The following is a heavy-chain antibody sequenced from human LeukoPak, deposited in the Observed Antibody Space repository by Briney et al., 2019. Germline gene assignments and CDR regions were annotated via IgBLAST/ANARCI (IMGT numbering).Heavy chain of an antibody. CDR2: ISSSSSYI. V-gene: IGHV3-21*01. CDR3: ARAEGYGAIDY. CDR1: GFTISIYS. Sequence: GGSLRLSCAASGFTISIYSMNWVRQAPGKGLEWVSSISSSSSYIYYADSVKGRFTISRDNANNSLYLQMNSLRAEDTALYYCARAEGYGAIDYWGQGTLVSVSS. D-gene: IGHD5-12*01. J-gene: IGHJ4*02.